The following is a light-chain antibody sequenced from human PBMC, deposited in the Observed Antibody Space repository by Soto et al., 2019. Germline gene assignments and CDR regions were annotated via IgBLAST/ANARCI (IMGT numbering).Light chain of an antibody. J-gene: IGKJ4*01. CDR3: QQYDNSTLT. Sequence: EVAMTQSPATRSVSPGERATLSCSASQSVSSNLAWYQQKPGQAPRLLIYGASNRATGIPDRFSGSGSGTDFTLTISRLEPEDFAVYYCQQYDNSTLTFGRGTKVDIK. CDR2: GAS. V-gene: IGKV3D-15*02. CDR1: QSVSSN.